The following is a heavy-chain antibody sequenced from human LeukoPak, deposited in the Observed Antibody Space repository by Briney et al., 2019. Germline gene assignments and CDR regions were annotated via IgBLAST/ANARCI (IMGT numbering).Heavy chain of an antibody. CDR1: GHTFTSYD. CDR2: MNPDSGNT. Sequence: ASVKVSCKASGHTFTSYDINWVRQATGQGLEWLGWMNPDSGNTGYAQKFQGRVTMTRNPSISTAYMELSSLTSEDTAVYYCARRIAAAGVGIVYWGQGTLVTVSS. CDR3: ARRIAAAGVGIVY. D-gene: IGHD6-13*01. V-gene: IGHV1-8*01. J-gene: IGHJ4*02.